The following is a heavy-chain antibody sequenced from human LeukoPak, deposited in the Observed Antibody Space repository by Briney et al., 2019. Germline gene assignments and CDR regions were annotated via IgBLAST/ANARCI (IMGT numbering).Heavy chain of an antibody. Sequence: ASVKVSCKASGYTFTGYYMHWVRQAPGQGLEWMGIINPSGGSTSYAQKFQGRVTMTRDTSTSTVYMELSSLRSEDTAVYYCARGYQRVVVPAAKCRFDPWGQGTLVTVSS. CDR2: INPSGGST. D-gene: IGHD2-2*01. CDR3: ARGYQRVVVPAAKCRFDP. V-gene: IGHV1-46*01. CDR1: GYTFTGYY. J-gene: IGHJ5*02.